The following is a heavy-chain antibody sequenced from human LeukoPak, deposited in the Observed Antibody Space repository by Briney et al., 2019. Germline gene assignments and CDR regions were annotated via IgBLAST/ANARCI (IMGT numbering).Heavy chain of an antibody. J-gene: IGHJ4*02. Sequence: GGSLRLSCAASGFTFSSYSMNWVRQAPGKGLEWVSSISSSSSYIYYADSVKGRFTISRDNAKNSLYLQMNSLRAEDTAVYYCARGWPALRLNYFDYWGQGTLVTVSS. CDR1: GFTFSSYS. V-gene: IGHV3-21*01. CDR3: ARGWPALRLNYFDY. CDR2: ISSSSSYI. D-gene: IGHD4-17*01.